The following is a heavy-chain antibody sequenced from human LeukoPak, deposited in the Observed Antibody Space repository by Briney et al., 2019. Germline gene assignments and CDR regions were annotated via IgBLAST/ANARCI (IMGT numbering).Heavy chain of an antibody. CDR1: GFTFSSYA. CDR3: AKVGISRYCSGGSCYNDY. D-gene: IGHD2-15*01. Sequence: GGSLRLSCTGSGFTFSSYAMSWVRQAPGKGLEWVSAISGSGGSTYYADSVKGRFTISRDNSKNTLYLQMNSLRAEDTAVYYCAKVGISRYCSGGSCYNDYWGQGTLVTVSS. J-gene: IGHJ4*02. CDR2: ISGSGGST. V-gene: IGHV3-23*01.